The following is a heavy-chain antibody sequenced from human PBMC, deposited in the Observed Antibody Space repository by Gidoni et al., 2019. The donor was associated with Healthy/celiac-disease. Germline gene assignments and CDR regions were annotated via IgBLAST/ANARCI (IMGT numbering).Heavy chain of an antibody. CDR1: GYSISSGYY. Sequence: QVQLQESGPGLVKPSETLSLTCAVSGYSISSGYYWGWIRQPPGKGLEWIGSIYHSGSTYYNPSLKSRVTISVDTSKNQFSLKLSSVTAADTAVYYCARAGYSSSWYAYWGQGTLVTVSS. J-gene: IGHJ4*02. V-gene: IGHV4-38-2*01. CDR2: IYHSGST. CDR3: ARAGYSSSWYAY. D-gene: IGHD6-13*01.